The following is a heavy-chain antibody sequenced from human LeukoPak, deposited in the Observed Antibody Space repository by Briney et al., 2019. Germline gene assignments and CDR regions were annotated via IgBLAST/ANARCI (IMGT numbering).Heavy chain of an antibody. J-gene: IGHJ3*02. CDR2: IYYSGST. V-gene: IGHV4-59*08. D-gene: IGHD3-10*01. CDR1: GGSISSYY. CDR3: GRRGEYLVYAFDI. Sequence: SETLSLTCTVSGGSISSYYWSWIRQPPGKGLEWIGYIYYSGSTNYNPSLKSRVTISVDTSKNQFSLKLSSVTAADTAVYYCGRRGEYLVYAFDIWGQGTMVTVSS.